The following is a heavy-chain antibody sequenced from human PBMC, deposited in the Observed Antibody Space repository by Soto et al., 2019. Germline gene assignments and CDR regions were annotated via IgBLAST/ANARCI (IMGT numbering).Heavy chain of an antibody. CDR1: GFTFSSYW. D-gene: IGHD3-10*01. V-gene: IGHV3-7*01. J-gene: IGHJ4*02. CDR2: ISPDGRGQ. CDR3: ARHGSYCFDS. Sequence: AGGSLRLSCATSGFTFSSYWMGWVRQAPEKGLEWVANISPDGRGQYYVDSVKGRFTISRDNAHNSLFLEMNSLRAEDTAVYYCARHGSYCFDSWGQGAQVTLSS.